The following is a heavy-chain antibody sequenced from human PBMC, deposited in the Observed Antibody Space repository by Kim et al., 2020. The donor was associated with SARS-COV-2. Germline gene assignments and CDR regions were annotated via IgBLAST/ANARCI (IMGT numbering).Heavy chain of an antibody. CDR2: IYYSGST. CDR3: ARAAVVAATHCFDY. Sequence: SETLSLTCTVSGDSMSTFHWSWIRQPPGKGLEWIGYIYYSGSTNYNPSLKSRVTMSMDTSKNHFSLRLSSVTAADTAVYYCARAAVVAATHCFDYWGQGTMVTVSS. D-gene: IGHD2-15*01. CDR1: GDSMSTFH. J-gene: IGHJ4*02. V-gene: IGHV4-59*01.